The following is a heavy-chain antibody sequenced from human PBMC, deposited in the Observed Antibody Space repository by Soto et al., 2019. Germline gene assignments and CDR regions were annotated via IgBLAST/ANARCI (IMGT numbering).Heavy chain of an antibody. V-gene: IGHV3-48*01. CDR2: ISSSRSNK. D-gene: IGHD6-13*01. CDR1: GFTFSSYS. J-gene: IGHJ6*02. Sequence: PGGSLRLSCAASGFTFSSYSMNWVRQAPGKGLEWVSCISSSRSNKYYADSVKGRFTISRDNSKNTLYLQMNSLRAEDTAVYYCARDPGIIAASGKGQHYYYYGMDVWGQGTTVTVSS. CDR3: ARDPGIIAASGKGQHYYYYGMDV.